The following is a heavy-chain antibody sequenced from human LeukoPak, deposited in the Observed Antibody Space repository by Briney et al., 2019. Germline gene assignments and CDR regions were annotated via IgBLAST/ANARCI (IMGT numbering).Heavy chain of an antibody. CDR1: GVSLSGYY. J-gene: IGHJ4*02. Sequence: SETLSLTCTVSGVSLSGYYWSWIRQPPGKGLEWIGYIYYSGSTNYNPSLKSRVTISVDTSKNQFSLKLSSVTAADTAVYYCARMYYYDSSGYYYVPYFDYWGQGTLVTVSS. D-gene: IGHD3-22*01. V-gene: IGHV4-59*08. CDR3: ARMYYYDSSGYYYVPYFDY. CDR2: IYYSGST.